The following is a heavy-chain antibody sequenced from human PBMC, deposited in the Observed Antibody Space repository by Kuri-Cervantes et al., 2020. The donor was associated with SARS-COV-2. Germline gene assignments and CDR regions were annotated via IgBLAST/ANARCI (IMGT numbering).Heavy chain of an antibody. J-gene: IGHJ4*02. D-gene: IGHD3-3*01. V-gene: IGHV4-38-2*02. CDR2: IYHSGST. CDR3: ARHGDISGFLEWLGPPIYFDY. CDR1: GGSISSGYY. Sequence: SETLSLTCTVSGGSISSGYYWGWIRQPPGKGLEWIGSIYHSGSTYYNPSLKSRVTISVDTSKNQFSLKLSSVTAADTAVYYCARHGDISGFLEWLGPPIYFDYWGQGTLVTVSS.